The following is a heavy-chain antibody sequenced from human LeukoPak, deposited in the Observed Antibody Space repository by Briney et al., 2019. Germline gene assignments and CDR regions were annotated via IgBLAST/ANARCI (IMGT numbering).Heavy chain of an antibody. J-gene: IGHJ4*02. D-gene: IGHD3-22*01. V-gene: IGHV4-34*01. Sequence: SETLSLTCAVYGGSFSGYYWDWIRQPPGRGLEWIGEINHGGSTNYNPSLKSRVTVSVDTSKYQFSLRLTSVTAADTAVYYCARGRNYYDNSSYYSLIFDSWGQGTPVTVSS. CDR2: INHGGST. CDR1: GGSFSGYY. CDR3: ARGRNYYDNSSYYSLIFDS.